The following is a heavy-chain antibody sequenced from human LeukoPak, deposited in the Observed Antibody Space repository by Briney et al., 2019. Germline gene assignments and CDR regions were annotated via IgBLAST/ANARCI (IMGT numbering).Heavy chain of an antibody. CDR3: AKESPRGVIRDYFDY. Sequence: PGGSLRLSCTASVFTFSSYSMSWVRQAPWKGLEWVSATSGSGGSTYYADSVKGRFTISRDNSKNTLYLQMNSLRAEDTAVYYCAKESPRGVIRDYFDYWGQGTLVTVSS. V-gene: IGHV3-23*01. D-gene: IGHD3-10*01. CDR1: VFTFSSYS. CDR2: TSGSGGST. J-gene: IGHJ4*02.